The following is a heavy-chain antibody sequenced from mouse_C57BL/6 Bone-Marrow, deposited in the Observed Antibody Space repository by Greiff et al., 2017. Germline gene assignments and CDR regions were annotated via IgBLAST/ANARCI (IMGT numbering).Heavy chain of an antibody. D-gene: IGHD2-3*01. CDR1: GYTFTSYW. J-gene: IGHJ3*01. CDR3: AKPDGYYVWFAY. Sequence: QVQLQQSGAELAKPGASVKLSCKASGYTFTSYWMHWVKQRPGQGLEWIGYINPSSGYTKYNQKFKDKATLTAAKSSSTAYMQLSSLTYEDSAVYYCAKPDGYYVWFAYWGQGTLVTVSA. V-gene: IGHV1-7*01. CDR2: INPSSGYT.